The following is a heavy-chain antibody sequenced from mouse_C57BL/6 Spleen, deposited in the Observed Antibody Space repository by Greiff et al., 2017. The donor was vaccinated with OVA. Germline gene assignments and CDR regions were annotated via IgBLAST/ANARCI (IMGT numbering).Heavy chain of an antibody. Sequence: QVQLQQPGAELVKPGASVKLSCKASGYTFTSYWMQWVQQRPGQGLEWIGELDPPDSCTNYNQKFKGKATLTVDTSSSTAYMRLSRLSSEDSADYCCARSGDGYYHGDIDYWGQGTTLTVSS. CDR3: ARSGDGYYHGDIDY. J-gene: IGHJ2*01. D-gene: IGHD2-3*01. CDR1: GYTFTSYW. V-gene: IGHV1-50*01. CDR2: LDPPDSCT.